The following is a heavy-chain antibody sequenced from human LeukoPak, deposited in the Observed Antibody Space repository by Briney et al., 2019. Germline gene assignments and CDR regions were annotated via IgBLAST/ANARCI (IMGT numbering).Heavy chain of an antibody. J-gene: IGHJ1*01. CDR2: IYYSGST. D-gene: IGHD1-1*01. CDR1: GGSTISCY. Sequence: SETLSLPSTASGGSTISCYCRSIGQPPGKGLEWIGYIYYSGSTNFNPSLKSRVTISVDTSKNQFSLKLSSVTAADTAMYYFARWGLKLAPVHLWGQGTLVTVSS. CDR3: ARWGLKLAPVHL. V-gene: IGHV4-59*01.